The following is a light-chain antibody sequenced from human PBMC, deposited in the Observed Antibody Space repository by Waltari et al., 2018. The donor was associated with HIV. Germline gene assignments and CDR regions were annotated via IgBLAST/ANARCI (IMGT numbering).Light chain of an antibody. CDR1: SRDVGTYNY. V-gene: IGLV2-14*01. Sequence: QSALTQPASVSGSTGQSITISCTGPSRDVGTYNYVAWYHQHPGKAPKLIIYEVSTRPSGISDRFSGSKSDNAASLTIAALQPEDEADYYCSSYTNTNISFGGGTKLTVL. CDR2: EVS. J-gene: IGLJ2*01. CDR3: SSYTNTNIS.